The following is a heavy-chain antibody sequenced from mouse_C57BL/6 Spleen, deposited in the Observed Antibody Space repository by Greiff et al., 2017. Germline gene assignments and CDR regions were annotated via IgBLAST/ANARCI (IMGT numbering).Heavy chain of an antibody. Sequence: VQLQQSGPGLVQPSQSLSITCTVSGFSLTSYGVHWVRQPPGKGLAWLGVIWSGGITDYNAAFISRLSISKDNSKSQVFFKMNSLQADDTAIYYCAKKIYYDYGYAMDYWGQGTSVTVSS. V-gene: IGHV2-4*01. CDR3: AKKIYYDYGYAMDY. CDR2: IWSGGIT. J-gene: IGHJ4*01. CDR1: GFSLTSYG. D-gene: IGHD2-4*01.